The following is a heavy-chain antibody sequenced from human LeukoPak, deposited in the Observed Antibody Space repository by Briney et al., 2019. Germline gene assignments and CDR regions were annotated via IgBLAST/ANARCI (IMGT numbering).Heavy chain of an antibody. D-gene: IGHD3-3*01. CDR1: GGSFSGYY. CDR3: ARRHVLRFLEWLTNWFDP. Sequence: PSETLSLTCAVYGGSFSGYYWSWIRQPPGKGLEWIGEINHSGSTNYNPSLKSRVTISVDTSKNQFSLKVSSVTAADTTVYYCARRHVLRFLEWLTNWFDPWGQGTLVTVSS. V-gene: IGHV4-34*01. CDR2: INHSGST. J-gene: IGHJ5*02.